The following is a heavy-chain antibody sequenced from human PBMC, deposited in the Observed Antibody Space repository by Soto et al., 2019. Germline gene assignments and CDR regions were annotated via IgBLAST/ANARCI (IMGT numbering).Heavy chain of an antibody. D-gene: IGHD2-15*01. V-gene: IGHV3-7*01. Sequence: GGSLRLSCAASGFTFSSYWMSWVRQAPGKGLEWVANIKQDGSEKYYVDSVKGRFTISRDNAKNSLYLQMNSLRAEDTAVYYCARAADIPSTLAMDYWGQGTLVTVSS. J-gene: IGHJ4*02. CDR1: GFTFSSYW. CDR3: ARAADIPSTLAMDY. CDR2: IKQDGSEK.